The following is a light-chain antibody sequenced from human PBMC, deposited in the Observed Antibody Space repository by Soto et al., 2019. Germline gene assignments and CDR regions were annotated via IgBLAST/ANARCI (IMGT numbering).Light chain of an antibody. Sequence: QSALTQPASVSGPPGQSITISCTGTSSDVGGYNYVSWYQQHPGKAPKLMIYDVSNRPSGVSNRFSGSKSGNTASLTISGLQAEDEADYYCSSYTRSSTQVFGGGTQLTVL. CDR3: SSYTRSSTQV. J-gene: IGLJ2*01. CDR1: SSDVGGYNY. CDR2: DVS. V-gene: IGLV2-14*01.